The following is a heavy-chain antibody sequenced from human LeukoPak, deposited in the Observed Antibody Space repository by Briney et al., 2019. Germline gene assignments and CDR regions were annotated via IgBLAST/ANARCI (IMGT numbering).Heavy chain of an antibody. D-gene: IGHD3-10*01. J-gene: IGHJ3*02. CDR1: GGSISSSNW. CDR3: ARAATVIRGVPEADAFDI. V-gene: IGHV4/OR15-8*01. CDR2: IYHSGST. Sequence: SETLSLTCGVSGGSISSSNWWSWVRQPPGKGLEWIGEIYHSGSTFYSPSLRSRVTISVDTSKNQFSLKLSSVTAADTAVYYCARAATVIRGVPEADAFDIWGQGTMVTVSS.